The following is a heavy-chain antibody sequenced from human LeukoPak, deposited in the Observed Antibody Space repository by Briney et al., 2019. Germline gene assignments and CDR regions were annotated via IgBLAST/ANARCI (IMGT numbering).Heavy chain of an antibody. V-gene: IGHV3-30-3*01. CDR3: ARGYKYFDY. Sequence: GGSLRLSCAASGFTFSSYAMHWVRQAPGKGLEWVAVISYDGSNKYYADSVKGRFTISRDNPKNMLYLQMNSLRAEDTAVYYCARGYKYFDYWGQGTLVTVSS. J-gene: IGHJ4*02. D-gene: IGHD5-12*01. CDR1: GFTFSSYA. CDR2: ISYDGSNK.